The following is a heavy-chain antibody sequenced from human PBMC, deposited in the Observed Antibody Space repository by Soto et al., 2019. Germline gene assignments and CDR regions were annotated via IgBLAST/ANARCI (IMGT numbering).Heavy chain of an antibody. CDR3: ARDWDDFWSGYYGYFDY. CDR2: ISAYNGNT. CDR1: GYTFTSYG. J-gene: IGHJ4*02. V-gene: IGHV1-18*01. D-gene: IGHD3-3*01. Sequence: ASVKVSCKASGYTFTSYGISWVRQAPGQGLEWMGWISAYNGNTNYAQKLQGRVTMTTDTSTSTAYMELRSLRSDDTAVYYCARDWDDFWSGYYGYFDYWGQGTLVTVPS.